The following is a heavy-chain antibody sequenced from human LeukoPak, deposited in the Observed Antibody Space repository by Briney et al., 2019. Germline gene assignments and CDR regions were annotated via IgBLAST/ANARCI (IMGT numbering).Heavy chain of an antibody. CDR2: INPNSGGT. J-gene: IGHJ3*02. CDR1: GYTFTGYY. D-gene: IGHD3-22*01. CDR3: ARAGLWDYSDSSGYHNGAFDI. V-gene: IGHV1-2*02. Sequence: ASVKVSCKASGYTFTGYYLHWVRQAPGQGLEWMGWINPNSGGTKNAQNFQGRVTMTRDTSISTACMELNRLRSDDTAVYYCARAGLWDYSDSSGYHNGAFDIWGQGTMVTVSS.